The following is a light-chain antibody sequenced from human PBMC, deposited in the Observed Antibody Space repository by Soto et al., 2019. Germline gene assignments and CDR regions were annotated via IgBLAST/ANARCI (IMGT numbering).Light chain of an antibody. Sequence: QSALTQPPSASGSPGQSVTISCTGTSSDVGGYNYVSWYQQHPGKAPKLMIYAVSERPSGVSDRFSGSKSGNTASLTVSGLQADDEADYYCSSYAGSNNLVFGGGTKLTVL. V-gene: IGLV2-8*01. CDR2: AVS. CDR3: SSYAGSNNLV. CDR1: SSDVGGYNY. J-gene: IGLJ3*02.